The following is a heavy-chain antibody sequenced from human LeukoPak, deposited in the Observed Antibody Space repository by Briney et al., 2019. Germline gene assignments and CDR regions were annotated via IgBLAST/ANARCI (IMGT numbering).Heavy chain of an antibody. J-gene: IGHJ5*02. CDR2: ISSSGSTI. CDR1: GFTFSSYE. CDR3: ASWESVVVPPISWFDP. V-gene: IGHV3-48*03. Sequence: PGGSLRLFCAASGFTFSSYEMNWVRQAPGKGLEWVSYISSSGSTIYYADSVKGRFTISRDNAKNSLYLQMNSLRAEDTAVYYCASWESVVVPPISWFDPWGQGTLVTVSS. D-gene: IGHD2-2*01.